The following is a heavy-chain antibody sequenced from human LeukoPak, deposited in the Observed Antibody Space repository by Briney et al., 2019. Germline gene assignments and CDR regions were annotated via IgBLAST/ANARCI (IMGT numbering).Heavy chain of an antibody. CDR3: ARGGSSGPDY. V-gene: IGHV4-4*07. CDR2: IYTSGST. CDR1: GGSMISYY. J-gene: IGHJ4*02. D-gene: IGHD6-19*01. Sequence: PSDTLSLTCTVSGGSMISYYWSWIRQPAGKGLEWIGRIYTSGSTNYNPSLKSRVSISVDKSKNQFSLRLSSVTAADTAVYYCARGGSSGPDYWGQGTLVTVSS.